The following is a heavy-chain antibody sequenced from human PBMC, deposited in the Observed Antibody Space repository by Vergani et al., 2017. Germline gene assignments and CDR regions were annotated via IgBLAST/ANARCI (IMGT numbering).Heavy chain of an antibody. CDR3: ASSQLWLLPFDY. CDR1: GYTFTSYA. CDR2: INAGNGNT. V-gene: IGHV1-3*01. D-gene: IGHD5-18*01. Sequence: QVQLVQSGAEVKKPGASVKVSCKASGYTFTSYAMHWVRQAPGQRLEWMGWINAGNGNTKYSQKFQGRVTITRDTSSSTAYMELSSLRSEDTAVYYCASSQLWLLPFDYWGQGTLVTVSS. J-gene: IGHJ4*02.